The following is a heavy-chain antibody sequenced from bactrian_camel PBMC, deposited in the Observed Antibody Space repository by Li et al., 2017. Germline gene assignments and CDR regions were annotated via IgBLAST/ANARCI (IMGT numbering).Heavy chain of an antibody. J-gene: IGHJ4*01. CDR1: GYTPTIGC. CDR3: AAVTKSYVGSWCRRQDHEYDY. D-gene: IGHD3*01. V-gene: IGHV3-3*01. Sequence: QVQLVESGGGSVQAGGSLRLSCAASGYTPTIGCMAWFRQRPGKEREGIVFLVSRGGNTYYTDSVKGRFTLSQDTNSKTVSMTMRSLQPEDTAMYYCAAVTKSYVGSWCRRQDHEYDYWGQGTQVTVS. CDR2: LVSRGGNT.